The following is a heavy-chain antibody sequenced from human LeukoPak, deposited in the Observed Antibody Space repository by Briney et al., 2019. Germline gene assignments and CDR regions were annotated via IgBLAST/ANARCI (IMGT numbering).Heavy chain of an antibody. J-gene: IGHJ4*02. V-gene: IGHV3-74*01. Sequence: GGSLRLSCAASGFTFSRYSMHWVRQAPGKGLVWVSHVNSDGSGTDYADSVKGRFTISRDNSKNTLYLQMNSLRAEDTAVYYCAKIGRSSSGDYWGQGTLVTVSS. D-gene: IGHD6-13*01. CDR3: AKIGRSSSGDY. CDR1: GFTFSRYS. CDR2: VNSDGSGT.